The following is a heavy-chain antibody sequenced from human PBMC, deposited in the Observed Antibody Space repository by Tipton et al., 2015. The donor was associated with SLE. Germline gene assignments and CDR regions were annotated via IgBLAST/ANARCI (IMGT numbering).Heavy chain of an antibody. CDR2: IKQDGSEK. V-gene: IGHV3-7*01. CDR1: GFTFSNYW. CDR3: AREAAGGWFQH. D-gene: IGHD6-13*01. J-gene: IGHJ1*01. Sequence: SLRLSCAASGFTFSNYWMSWVRQAPGKGLEWVANIKQDGSEKYYVDSVKGRFTISRDNAKNSLYLQMNSLRAEDTAVYYCAREAAGGWFQHWGQGTLVTVSS.